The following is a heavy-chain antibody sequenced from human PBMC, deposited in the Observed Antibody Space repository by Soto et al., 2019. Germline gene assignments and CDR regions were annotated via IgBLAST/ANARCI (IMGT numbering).Heavy chain of an antibody. Sequence: ASVKVSCKASGGTFSNYAIAWVRQAPGQGLEWMGWISAYNGNTNYAQKLQGRVTMTTDTSTSTAYMELSSLRSEDTAVYYCASSLTGYYYYYYYGMDVWGQGTTVTAP. J-gene: IGHJ6*02. D-gene: IGHD3-9*01. CDR2: ISAYNGNT. CDR3: ASSLTGYYYYYYYGMDV. V-gene: IGHV1-18*01. CDR1: GGTFSNYA.